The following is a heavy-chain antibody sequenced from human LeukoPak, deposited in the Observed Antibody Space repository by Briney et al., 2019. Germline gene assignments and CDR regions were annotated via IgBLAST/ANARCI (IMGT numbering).Heavy chain of an antibody. Sequence: PGGSLRLSCAASGFTFSTYWMAWVRQAPGKGLEWVANIRQDGGEKYYVDSVKGRFTISRDNAQNSLYLHINSLGAEDTAVYYCARHREGTTQVGLFNYRGQGTLVTVSS. CDR1: GFTFSTYW. CDR3: ARHREGTTQVGLFNY. D-gene: IGHD2-2*01. V-gene: IGHV3-7*01. CDR2: IRQDGGEK. J-gene: IGHJ4*02.